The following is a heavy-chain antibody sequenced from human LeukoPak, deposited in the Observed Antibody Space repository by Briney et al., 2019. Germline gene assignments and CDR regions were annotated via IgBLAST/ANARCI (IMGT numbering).Heavy chain of an antibody. D-gene: IGHD1-14*01. V-gene: IGHV3-23*01. CDR2: MSASGGIT. Sequence: GGSLRLSCAASEFTFRAYAMNWVRQAPGKGLEWVSGMSASGGITHCADSVRGRFAISRDNSKNTLYLQMNSLRAEDTAVYYCAKDAINNNPLYYFDYWGQGAQVTVSS. J-gene: IGHJ4*02. CDR1: EFTFRAYA. CDR3: AKDAINNNPLYYFDY.